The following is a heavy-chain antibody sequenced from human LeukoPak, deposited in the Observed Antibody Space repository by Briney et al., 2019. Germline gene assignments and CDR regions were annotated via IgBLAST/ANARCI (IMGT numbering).Heavy chain of an antibody. Sequence: SETLSLTCAVYGASLNGHYWSWIRQPPGKGLEWIGYIYYSGSTNYNPSLKSRVTISVGTSKNQFSLKLSSVTAADTAVYYCARSGYDSSGYYAFDIWGQGTMVTVSS. CDR1: GASLNGHY. V-gene: IGHV4-59*11. CDR3: ARSGYDSSGYYAFDI. D-gene: IGHD3-22*01. J-gene: IGHJ3*02. CDR2: IYYSGST.